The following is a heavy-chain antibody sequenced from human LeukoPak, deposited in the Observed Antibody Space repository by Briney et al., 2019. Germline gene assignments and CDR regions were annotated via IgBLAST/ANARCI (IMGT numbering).Heavy chain of an antibody. Sequence: GGSLRLSCAASGFTFDDYAMHWVRQAPGKGLEWGSGISWNSGRIGYADSVKGRFTISRDNAKNSLYLQMNSLRAEDTALYYCVKDRVWFGELLNPLFDNWGQGTRVTVSS. CDR3: VKDRVWFGELLNPLFDN. CDR1: GFTFDDYA. D-gene: IGHD3-10*01. V-gene: IGHV3-9*01. J-gene: IGHJ4*02. CDR2: ISWNSGRI.